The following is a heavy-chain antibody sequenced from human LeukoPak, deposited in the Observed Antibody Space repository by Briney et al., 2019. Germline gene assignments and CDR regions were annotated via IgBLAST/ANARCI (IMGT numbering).Heavy chain of an antibody. J-gene: IGHJ4*02. V-gene: IGHV3-53*01. CDR1: GFTVSSSY. CDR2: FYSGGKT. Sequence: GGSLRLSCAASGFTVSSSYMSWVRQAPGKGLEWVSVFYSGGKTYYTDSVKGQFTISRDNSKNTLYLQMNSLRAEDTAVYFCAKYSGSYYYPPNWDSWGQGTLVTVSS. CDR3: AKYSGSYYYPPNWDS. D-gene: IGHD1-26*01.